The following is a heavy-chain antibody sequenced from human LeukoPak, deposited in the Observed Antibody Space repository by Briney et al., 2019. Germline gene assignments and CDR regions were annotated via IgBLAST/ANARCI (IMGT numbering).Heavy chain of an antibody. CDR3: DIAAAGTDY. V-gene: IGHV4-34*01. Sequence: PSETLSLTCAVYGGSFGGYYWSWIRQPPGKGLEWIGEINHSGSTNYNPSLKSRVTISVDTSKNQFSLKLSSVTAADTAVYYCDIAAAGTDYWGQGTLVTVSS. J-gene: IGHJ4*02. D-gene: IGHD6-13*01. CDR1: GGSFGGYY. CDR2: INHSGST.